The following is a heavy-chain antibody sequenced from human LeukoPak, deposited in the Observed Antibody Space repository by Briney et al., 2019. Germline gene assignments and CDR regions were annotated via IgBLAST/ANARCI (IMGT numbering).Heavy chain of an antibody. CDR2: IYYSGST. J-gene: IGHJ3*02. CDR1: GDSISGYY. Sequence: SETLSLTCTVSGDSISGYYWSWIRQPPGKALEWIGYIYYSGSTNYNPSLKSRVTISVDTSKNQFSLKLSSVTAADTAVYYCARGERLGPDIWGQGTMVTVSS. CDR3: ARGERLGPDI. V-gene: IGHV4-59*01. D-gene: IGHD3-16*01.